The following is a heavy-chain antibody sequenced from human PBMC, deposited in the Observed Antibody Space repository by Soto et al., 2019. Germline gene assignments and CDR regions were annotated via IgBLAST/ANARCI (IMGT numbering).Heavy chain of an antibody. V-gene: IGHV6-1*01. CDR1: GDSVSSNSAA. CDR3: TRDLVAGNNWFDP. CDR2: TYYRSKWYN. J-gene: IGHJ5*02. Sequence: SQTLSLTCAISGDSVSSNSAAWNWIRQSPSRGLEWLGRTYYRSKWYNDYAVSVKSRITINPDSSKNQFSLQLNSMTPEDTAVYYCTRDLVAGNNWFDPWGQGTLVTVSS. D-gene: IGHD6-19*01.